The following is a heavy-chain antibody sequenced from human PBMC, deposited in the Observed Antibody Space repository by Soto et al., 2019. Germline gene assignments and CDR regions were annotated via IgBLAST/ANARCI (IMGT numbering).Heavy chain of an antibody. CDR2: IYTSGST. V-gene: IGHV4-4*07. CDR1: GGSISSYY. J-gene: IGHJ6*02. D-gene: IGHD6-19*01. Sequence: SETLSLTCTVSGGSISSYYWSWIRQPAGKGLEWIGRIYTSGSTNYNPSLKSRVTMSVDTSKNQFSLKLSSVTAADTAVYSCAREGIAVAGTYYYGMDVWGQGTTVTVSS. CDR3: AREGIAVAGTYYYGMDV.